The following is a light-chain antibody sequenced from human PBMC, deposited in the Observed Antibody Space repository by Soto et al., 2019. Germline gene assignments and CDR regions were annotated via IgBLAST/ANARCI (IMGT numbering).Light chain of an antibody. Sequence: QSVLTQPASVSGSPGQSITISCTGTSSDVGGYNYVSWYQQHPGQAPKENIYEVSNRPSGVSNRLSCSNPCNMVFLHISLLQAEPQAHSYRSTHTSTRTQFGVFGTGSKGTVL. CDR3: STHTSTRTQFGV. V-gene: IGLV2-14*01. CDR2: EVS. CDR1: SSDVGGYNY. J-gene: IGLJ1*01.